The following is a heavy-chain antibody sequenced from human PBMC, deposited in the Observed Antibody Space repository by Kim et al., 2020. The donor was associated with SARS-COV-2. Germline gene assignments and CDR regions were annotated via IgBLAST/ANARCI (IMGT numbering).Heavy chain of an antibody. CDR2: IYYSGST. CDR3: ARGGPYYDFWSGRDYYYYYGMDV. Sequence: SETLSLTCTVSGGSISSYYWSWIRQPPGKGLEWIGYIYYSGSTNYNPSFKSRVTISVDTSKNQSPLKLSSVTAADTAVYYCARGGPYYDFWSGRDYYYYYGMDVWGQGTTVTVSS. V-gene: IGHV4-59*01. J-gene: IGHJ6*02. CDR1: GGSISSYY. D-gene: IGHD3-3*01.